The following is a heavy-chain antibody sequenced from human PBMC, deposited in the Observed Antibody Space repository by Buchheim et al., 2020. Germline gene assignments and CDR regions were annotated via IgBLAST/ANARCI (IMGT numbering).Heavy chain of an antibody. CDR3: AIEDIVLMMYDEGPDYYYYGMDV. D-gene: IGHD2-8*01. Sequence: QVQLVESGGGVVQPGRSLRLSCAASGFTFSSYAMHWVRQAPGKGLEWVAVISYDGSNKYYEDSVKGRFTISRDNSKNTLYLQMNSRRADDTAVYYWAIEDIVLMMYDEGPDYYYYGMDVWGQGTT. J-gene: IGHJ6*02. V-gene: IGHV3-30-3*01. CDR2: ISYDGSNK. CDR1: GFTFSSYA.